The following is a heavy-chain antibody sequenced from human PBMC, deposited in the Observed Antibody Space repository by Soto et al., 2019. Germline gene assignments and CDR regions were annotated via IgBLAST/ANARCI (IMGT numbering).Heavy chain of an antibody. CDR3: ARDPSTVALYYYYGMDV. CDR1: GFTFSSYG. CDR2: IWYDGSNK. Sequence: QVQLVESGGDVVQPGRSQRLSCAASGFTFSSYGMHWVRQAPGKGLEWVAVIWYDGSNKYYADSVKGRFTISRDNSKNTLYLQMNSLRAEDTAVYYCARDPSTVALYYYYGMDVWGQGTTVTVSS. D-gene: IGHD4-4*01. V-gene: IGHV3-33*01. J-gene: IGHJ6*02.